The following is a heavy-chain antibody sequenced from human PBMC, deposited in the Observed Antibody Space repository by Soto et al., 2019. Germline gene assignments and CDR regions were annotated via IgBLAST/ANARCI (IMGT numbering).Heavy chain of an antibody. CDR2: INAADGDT. CDR3: ARDSQRVQIPSTGWFDP. J-gene: IGHJ5*02. V-gene: IGHV1-3*01. CDR1: GYRFSTSG. D-gene: IGHD2-2*01. Sequence: QVQLVQSGAELKKPGASVKISCETSGYRFSTSGIHWLRQAPGQSLEWMGWINAADGDTKYSQKFQGIVTLSRDTSASTANMELSSLTSEDTAIYYCARDSQRVQIPSTGWFDPWGQGTVVTVSS.